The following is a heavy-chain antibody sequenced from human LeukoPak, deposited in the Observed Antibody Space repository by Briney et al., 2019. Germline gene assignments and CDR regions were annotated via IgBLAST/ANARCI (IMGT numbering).Heavy chain of an antibody. J-gene: IGHJ4*02. CDR1: GYTFTSYG. CDR2: ISAYNGNT. V-gene: IGHV1-18*01. D-gene: IGHD2-21*02. Sequence: ASVSVSCKASGYTFTSYGISWVRQAPGQGLEWMGWISAYNGNTNYAQKLQGRVTMTTDPSTSTAYMELRSLTSEDTAVYYCATGPGDHGDYWGQGTLVTVSS. CDR3: ATGPGDHGDY.